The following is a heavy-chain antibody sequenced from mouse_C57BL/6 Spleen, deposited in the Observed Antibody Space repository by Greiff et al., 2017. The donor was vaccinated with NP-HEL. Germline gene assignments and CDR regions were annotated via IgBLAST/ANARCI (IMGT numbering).Heavy chain of an antibody. CDR1: GYTFTDHT. J-gene: IGHJ1*03. CDR2: IYPRNGST. CDR3: AGGDYGGRDGYFDV. Sequence: QVQLQQSDAELVKPGASVKISCKVSGYTFTDHTIHWMKQRPEQGLEWIGYIYPRNGSTKYNEKFKGKANLTADKSSSTAYMQRNSLTSEGSAVYFCAGGDYGGRDGYFDVWGTGTTVTVSS. V-gene: IGHV1-78*01. D-gene: IGHD1-1*01.